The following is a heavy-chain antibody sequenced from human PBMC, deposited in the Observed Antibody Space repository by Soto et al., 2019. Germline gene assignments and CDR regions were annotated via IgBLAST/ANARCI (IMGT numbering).Heavy chain of an antibody. D-gene: IGHD4-17*01. Sequence: SVKVSCKASGFTFTSSAVQWVRQARGQRLEWIGWIVVGSGNTNYAQKFQERVTITRDMSTSTAYMELSSLRSEDTAVYYCAAGSYGDYSSFDYWGQGTLVTVSS. CDR2: IVVGSGNT. CDR1: GFTFTSSA. V-gene: IGHV1-58*01. J-gene: IGHJ4*02. CDR3: AAGSYGDYSSFDY.